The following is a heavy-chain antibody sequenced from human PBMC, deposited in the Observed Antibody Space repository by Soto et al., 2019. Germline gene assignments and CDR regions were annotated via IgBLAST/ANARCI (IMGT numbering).Heavy chain of an antibody. D-gene: IGHD2-2*01. CDR1: GASITSSY. CDR2: IYYTGDT. Sequence: QVQLQESGPGLVKPSETLSLTCTVSGASITSSYWSWIRQPPGQGLESIGYIYYTGDTNSNPSLKXRXTXXLDTSHNQFSLKLSSVTAADTAVYYCARYARTPDSWGQGTLVTVSS. J-gene: IGHJ4*02. V-gene: IGHV4-59*01. CDR3: ARYARTPDS.